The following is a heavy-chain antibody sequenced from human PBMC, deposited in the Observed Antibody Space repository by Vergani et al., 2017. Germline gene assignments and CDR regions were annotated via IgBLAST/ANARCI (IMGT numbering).Heavy chain of an antibody. J-gene: IGHJ6*02. D-gene: IGHD3-3*01. V-gene: IGHV3-33*06. CDR2: IWYDGSNK. CDR1: GFTFSSYG. Sequence: QVQLVESGGGVVQPGRSLRLSCAASGFTFSSYGMHWVRQAPGKGLEWVAVIWYDGSNKYYADSVKGRFTISRDNSKNTLYLQMNSLRAEDTAVYYCAKDPYYDFWSGYYREYYYYGMDVWGQGP. CDR3: AKDPYYDFWSGYYREYYYYGMDV.